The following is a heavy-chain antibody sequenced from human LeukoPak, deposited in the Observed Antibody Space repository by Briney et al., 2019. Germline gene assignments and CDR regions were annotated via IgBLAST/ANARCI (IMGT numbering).Heavy chain of an antibody. CDR3: ARRLRPFDY. CDR1: GGSFSGYY. Sequence: SETLSLTCAVSGGSFSGYYWSWVRQPPGKGLEWIGEINHSGSTNYNPSLKSRVTISVDTSKNQFSLKLSSVTAADTAVYYCARRLRPFDYLGEGTLVTVSS. D-gene: IGHD4-17*01. J-gene: IGHJ4*02. V-gene: IGHV4-34*01. CDR2: INHSGST.